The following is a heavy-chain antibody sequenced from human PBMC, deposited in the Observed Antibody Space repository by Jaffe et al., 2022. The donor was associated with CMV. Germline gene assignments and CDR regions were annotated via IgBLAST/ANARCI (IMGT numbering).Heavy chain of an antibody. CDR3: AKVAGIQLWPPGSGYFDL. Sequence: QVQLVESGGGVVQPGRSLRLSCAASGFTFSSYGMHWVRQAPGKGLEWVAVISYDGSNKYYADSVKGRFTISRDNSKNTLYLQMNSLRAEDTAVYYCAKVAGIQLWPPGSGYFDLWGRGTLVTVSS. V-gene: IGHV3-30*18. CDR2: ISYDGSNK. J-gene: IGHJ2*01. CDR1: GFTFSSYG. D-gene: IGHD5-18*01.